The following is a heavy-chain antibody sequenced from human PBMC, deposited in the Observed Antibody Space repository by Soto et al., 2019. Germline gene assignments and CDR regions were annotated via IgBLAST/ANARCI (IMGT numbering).Heavy chain of an antibody. CDR3: ARIKNYYGSGSYYGPYLDYYYYGMDV. V-gene: IGHV4-30-2*01. D-gene: IGHD3-10*01. J-gene: IGHJ6*02. CDR1: GGSISSGGYS. CDR2: IYHSGGT. Sequence: SETLSLTCAVSGGSISSGGYSWSWIRQPPGKGLEWIGYIYHSGGTYYNPSLKSRVTISVDRSKNQFSLKLSSVTAADTAVYYCARIKNYYGSGSYYGPYLDYYYYGMDVWGQGTTVTVSS.